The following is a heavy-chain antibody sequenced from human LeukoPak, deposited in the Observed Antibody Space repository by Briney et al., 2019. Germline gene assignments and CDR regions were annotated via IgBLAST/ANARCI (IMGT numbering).Heavy chain of an antibody. J-gene: IGHJ4*02. Sequence: GGSLRLSCAASGFTFSSYWMSWVRQAPGKGLEWVANIKQEGSEKYYVDSVKGRFTISRDNAKNSLYLQMNSLRAEDTAVYYCARVILGSGYYYFDYWGQGTLVTVSS. D-gene: IGHD3-22*01. V-gene: IGHV3-7*01. CDR3: ARVILGSGYYYFDY. CDR1: GFTFSSYW. CDR2: IKQEGSEK.